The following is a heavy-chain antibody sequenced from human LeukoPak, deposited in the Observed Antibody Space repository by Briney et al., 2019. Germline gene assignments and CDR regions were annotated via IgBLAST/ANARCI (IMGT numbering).Heavy chain of an antibody. Sequence: PSETLSLTCTVSGGSISSYYWSWIRQPPGKGLEWIGYIYYSGSTNYNPSPKSRVTISVDTSKNQFSLKLSSVTAADTAVYYCASGRTEDKSDYWGQGTLVTVSS. D-gene: IGHD1-26*01. CDR2: IYYSGST. CDR1: GGSISSYY. CDR3: ASGRTEDKSDY. J-gene: IGHJ4*02. V-gene: IGHV4-59*01.